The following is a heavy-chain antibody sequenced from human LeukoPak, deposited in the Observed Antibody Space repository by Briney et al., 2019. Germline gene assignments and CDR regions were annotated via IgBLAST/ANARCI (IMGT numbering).Heavy chain of an antibody. J-gene: IGHJ4*02. Sequence: SETLSLTCTVSGGSISSYYWSWIRQPAGQGLEWIGRIYTSGSTNYNPSLKSRVTISVDTSKNQFSLKLSSVTAADTAVYYCARGGHSSGYYSLDYWGQGTLVTVSS. CDR2: IYTSGST. D-gene: IGHD3-22*01. V-gene: IGHV4-4*07. CDR3: ARGGHSSGYYSLDY. CDR1: GGSISSYY.